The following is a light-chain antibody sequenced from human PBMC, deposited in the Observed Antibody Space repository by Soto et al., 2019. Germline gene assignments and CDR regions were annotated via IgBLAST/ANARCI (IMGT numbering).Light chain of an antibody. CDR1: SSNIGNNY. J-gene: IGLJ2*01. V-gene: IGLV1-51*01. CDR3: GTWDSSLSAVV. Sequence: QSVLTQPPSVSAAPGQKVTISGSGSSSNIGNNYVSWYQQLPETAPKLLIYDNNKRPSGIPDRFSGSKSGTSATLGITGLQTGDEADYYCGTWDSSLSAVVFGGGTKLTVL. CDR2: DNN.